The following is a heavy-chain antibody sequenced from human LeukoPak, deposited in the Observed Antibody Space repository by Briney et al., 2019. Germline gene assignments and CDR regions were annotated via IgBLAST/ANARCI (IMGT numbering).Heavy chain of an antibody. Sequence: SETLSLTCTVSGGSISSSSYYWGWIRQPPGKGLEGLGSIYYSGSTYYNPSLKSRVTISVDPSKNQFSLKLSSVTAADTAVYYCARQGTARPGWFYPWGQGTLVTVSS. D-gene: IGHD6-6*01. J-gene: IGHJ5*02. V-gene: IGHV4-39*01. CDR3: ARQGTARPGWFYP. CDR1: GGSISSSSYY. CDR2: IYYSGST.